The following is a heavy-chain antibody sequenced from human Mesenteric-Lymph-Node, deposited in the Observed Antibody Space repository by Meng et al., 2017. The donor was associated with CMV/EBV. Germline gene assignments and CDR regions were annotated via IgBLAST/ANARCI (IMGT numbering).Heavy chain of an antibody. J-gene: IGHJ5*02. CDR2: INPNSGGT. Sequence: ASVKVSCKASGYTFTGYYIHWVRQAPGQGLEWMGWINPNSGGTKYAQKFQGRVTMTRDTSISTAYMELSSLTSDDTAVYSCARAWAMAYCGGDCYSGHNWFDPWGQGTLVTVSS. CDR3: ARAWAMAYCGGDCYSGHNWFDP. CDR1: GYTFTGYY. V-gene: IGHV1-2*02. D-gene: IGHD2-21*01.